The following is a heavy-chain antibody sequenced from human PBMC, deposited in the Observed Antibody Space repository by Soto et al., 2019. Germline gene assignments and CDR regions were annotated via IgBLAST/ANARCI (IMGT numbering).Heavy chain of an antibody. Sequence: SETLSLTCAVYGGSFSGYYWSWIRQPPGKGLEWSGEINHSGSTNYNPSLKSRVTISVDTSKNQFSLKLSSVTAADTAVYYCAGGLEISFGSGLDVWGPGTTVTVSS. V-gene: IGHV4-34*01. CDR3: AGGLEISFGSGLDV. J-gene: IGHJ6*02. CDR1: GGSFSGYY. CDR2: INHSGST. D-gene: IGHD1-1*01.